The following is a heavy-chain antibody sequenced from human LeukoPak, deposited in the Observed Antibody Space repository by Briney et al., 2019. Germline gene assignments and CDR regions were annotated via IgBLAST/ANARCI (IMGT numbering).Heavy chain of an antibody. CDR1: GDSVSRSDSY. J-gene: IGHJ1*01. CDR3: ARRRYYDGSGYLE. V-gene: IGHV4-39*01. CDR2: IYYSGRT. D-gene: IGHD3-22*01. Sequence: SETLSLTCSVSGDSVSRSDSYWDWIRQPPGKGLEWIGTIYYSGRTYYSPSPKSRVTMSVDPSNNQFSPTLRPVTAADTAVYYCARRRYYDGSGYLEWGQGTLLSVSS.